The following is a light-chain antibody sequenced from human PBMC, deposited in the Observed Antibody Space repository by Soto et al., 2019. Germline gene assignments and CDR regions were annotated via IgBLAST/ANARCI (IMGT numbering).Light chain of an antibody. V-gene: IGKV1-6*01. J-gene: IGKJ5*01. CDR1: QGIGND. CDR3: QQLNSYPQT. CDR2: AAS. Sequence: AIQLTQSPSSLSASVGDRVTISCRASQGIGNDLAWYQQKPGKAPRLLIFAASNLQSGVPSRFSGSGSGPDFTLTISSLQPEDSATYFCQQLNSYPQTFGQGTRLEIK.